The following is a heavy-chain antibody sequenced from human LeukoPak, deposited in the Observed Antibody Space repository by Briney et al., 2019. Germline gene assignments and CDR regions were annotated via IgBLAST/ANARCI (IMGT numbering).Heavy chain of an antibody. CDR3: ARDAPLYYYDSSGGPGVFDY. CDR2: IKQDGSEK. Sequence: GGSLRLSCAASGFTLSSYWMSWVRQAPGKGLEWVANIKQDGSEKYYVDSVKGRFTISRDNAKNSLYLQMNSLRAEDTAVYYCARDAPLYYYDSSGGPGVFDYWGQGTLVTVSS. CDR1: GFTLSSYW. J-gene: IGHJ4*02. V-gene: IGHV3-7*01. D-gene: IGHD3-22*01.